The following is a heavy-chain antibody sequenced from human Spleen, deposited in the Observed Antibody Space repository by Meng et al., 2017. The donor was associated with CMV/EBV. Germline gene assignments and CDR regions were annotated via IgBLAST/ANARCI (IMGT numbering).Heavy chain of an antibody. J-gene: IGHJ4*02. CDR1: GYTFTSYG. CDR2: IIPILGIV. V-gene: IGHV1-69*10. D-gene: IGHD3-10*01. Sequence: SVKVSCKASGYTFTSYGISWVRQAPGQGLEWMGGIIPILGIVNDAPKFQGRVSITADKSTSTVYMEMRSLRSEDTAVYYCARGAYFGAGSYVFDEWSQGSLVTVSS. CDR3: ARGAYFGAGSYVFDE.